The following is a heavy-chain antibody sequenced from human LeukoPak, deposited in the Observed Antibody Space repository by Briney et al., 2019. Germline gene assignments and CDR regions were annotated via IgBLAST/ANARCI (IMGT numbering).Heavy chain of an antibody. V-gene: IGHV4-59*11. J-gene: IGHJ4*02. CDR3: ARDRTGLDY. Sequence: SETLSLTCTVSGGSISSHYWSWIRQSPGKGLEWIGYIYYSGSTNYNPSLKSRVTISVDTSKNQFSLKLSSVTAADTAVYYCARDRTGLDYWGQGTLVTVSS. D-gene: IGHD1-14*01. CDR2: IYYSGST. CDR1: GGSISSHY.